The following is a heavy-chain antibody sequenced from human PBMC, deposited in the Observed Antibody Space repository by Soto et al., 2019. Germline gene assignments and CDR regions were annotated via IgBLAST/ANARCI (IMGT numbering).Heavy chain of an antibody. CDR1: GGSISSGGYY. CDR2: IYYSGST. CDR3: ARDKLGMAWYFDL. D-gene: IGHD7-27*01. Sequence: QVQLQESGPGLVKTSQTQSLTCTVSGGSISSGGYYWSWIRQHPGKGLEWIGYIYYSGSTYYNPSLKSRVTISVDTSKNQFSLKLSSVTTADTAVYYCARDKLGMAWYFDLWGRGTLVTVSS. V-gene: IGHV4-31*03. J-gene: IGHJ2*01.